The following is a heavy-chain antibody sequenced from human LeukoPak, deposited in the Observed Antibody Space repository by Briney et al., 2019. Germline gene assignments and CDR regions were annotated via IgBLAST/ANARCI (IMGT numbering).Heavy chain of an antibody. CDR3: AREWYSSGWYRDTGYYGMDV. D-gene: IGHD6-19*01. CDR2: ISSSSSTI. V-gene: IGHV3-48*01. J-gene: IGHJ6*02. CDR1: GFTFSSYS. Sequence: GGSLRLSCAASGFTFSSYSMTWVRQAPGRGLEWVSYISSSSSTIYYADSVKGRFTISRDNAKNSLYLQMNSLRAEDTAVYYCAREWYSSGWYRDTGYYGMDVWGQGTTVTVSS.